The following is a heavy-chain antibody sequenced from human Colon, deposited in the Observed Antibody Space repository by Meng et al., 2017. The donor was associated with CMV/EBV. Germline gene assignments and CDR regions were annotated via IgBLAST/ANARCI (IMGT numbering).Heavy chain of an antibody. J-gene: IGHJ4*02. CDR2: VSTSGGNP. CDR3: ARQVRIDGRFDY. CDR1: GFPFSSFA. D-gene: IGHD2/OR15-2a*01. Sequence: GESLKISCSASGFPFSSFAMNWVRQAPGKGLEWVAVVSTSGGNPYYADSVKGRFTVSRDDARNTVYLQMSGLRPEDTAVYYCARQVRIDGRFDYWGQGTLVTVSS. V-gene: IGHV3-23*01.